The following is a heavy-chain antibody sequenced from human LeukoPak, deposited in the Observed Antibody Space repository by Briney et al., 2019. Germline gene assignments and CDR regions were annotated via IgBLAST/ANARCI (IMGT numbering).Heavy chain of an antibody. Sequence: GASVKVSCKASGYTFTGYYMHWARQAPGQGLEWMGWINPNSGGTNYAQKFQGRVTMTRDTSISTAYMELSRLRSDDTAVYYCARAAYGSGSYIYWGQGTLVTVSS. CDR2: INPNSGGT. D-gene: IGHD3-10*01. CDR3: ARAAYGSGSYIY. V-gene: IGHV1-2*02. J-gene: IGHJ4*02. CDR1: GYTFTGYY.